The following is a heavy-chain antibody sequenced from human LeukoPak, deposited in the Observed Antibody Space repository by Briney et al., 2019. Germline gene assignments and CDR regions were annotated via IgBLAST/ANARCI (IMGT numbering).Heavy chain of an antibody. J-gene: IGHJ4*02. Sequence: PSETLSLTCAVYGGSFSGYYWSWIRQPPGKGLEWIGEINHSGSTNYNPSLKSRVTISVDTSKNQFSLKLSSVTAADTAVYYCARIHNWNYGDWGQGTLVTVSS. CDR3: ARIHNWNYGD. V-gene: IGHV4-34*01. CDR2: INHSGST. CDR1: GGSFSGYY. D-gene: IGHD1-7*01.